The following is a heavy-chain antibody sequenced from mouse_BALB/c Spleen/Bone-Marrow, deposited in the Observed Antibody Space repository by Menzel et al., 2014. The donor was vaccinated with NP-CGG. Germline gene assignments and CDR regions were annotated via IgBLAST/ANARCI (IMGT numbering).Heavy chain of an antibody. CDR3: ARPTTSPDWYFNI. Sequence: VMLVESGAELVRPGSSVKISCKASGYAFSDYWVNWVMQRPGQGLEWIGQIYPGDGDTNYSGKFRGKATLTADTSSSTAYMQLSSLTSEDSAVYFCARPTTSPDWYFNIWGAGTTVTVSS. V-gene: IGHV1-80*01. CDR2: IYPGDGDT. J-gene: IGHJ1*01. D-gene: IGHD2-13*01. CDR1: GYAFSDYW.